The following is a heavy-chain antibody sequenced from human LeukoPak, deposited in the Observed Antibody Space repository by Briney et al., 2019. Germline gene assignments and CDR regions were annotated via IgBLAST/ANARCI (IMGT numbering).Heavy chain of an antibody. CDR2: IYTSGST. CDR3: ARDGTMGATIDY. J-gene: IGHJ4*02. CDR1: GGSISSGSYY. D-gene: IGHD1-26*01. V-gene: IGHV4-61*02. Sequence: SQTLSLTCTVSGGSISSGSYYWSWIRQPAGKGLEWIGRIYTSGSTNYNPSLKSRVTISVDTSKNQFSLKLSSVTAADTAVYYCARDGTMGATIDYWGQGTLVTVS.